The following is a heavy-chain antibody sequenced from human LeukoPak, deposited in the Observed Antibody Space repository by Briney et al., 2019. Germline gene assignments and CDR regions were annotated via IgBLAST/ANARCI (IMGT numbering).Heavy chain of an antibody. V-gene: IGHV1-2*02. CDR3: ARGQGNGDYAAG. D-gene: IGHD4-17*01. J-gene: IGHJ4*02. Sequence: ASVKVSCKASGYTFTGYYMHWVRQAPGQGREWMGWINPNRGGTNYTQKFQGRGTMTRDKSISTAYRELSRLGSDDTAAYYWARGQGNGDYAAGWGQGTLVTVSS. CDR1: GYTFTGYY. CDR2: INPNRGGT.